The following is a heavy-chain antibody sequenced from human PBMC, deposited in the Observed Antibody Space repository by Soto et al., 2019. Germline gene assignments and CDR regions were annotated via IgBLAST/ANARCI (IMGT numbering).Heavy chain of an antibody. Sequence: GASVKVSCKASGYTFTSYGISWVRQAPGQGLEWMGWISAYNGNTNCAQKLQGRVTMTTDTSTSTAYMELRSLRSDDTAVYYCARAYYDFWSGYGYNWFDPWGQGTLVTVSS. CDR2: ISAYNGNT. CDR1: GYTFTSYG. J-gene: IGHJ5*02. D-gene: IGHD3-3*01. CDR3: ARAYYDFWSGYGYNWFDP. V-gene: IGHV1-18*01.